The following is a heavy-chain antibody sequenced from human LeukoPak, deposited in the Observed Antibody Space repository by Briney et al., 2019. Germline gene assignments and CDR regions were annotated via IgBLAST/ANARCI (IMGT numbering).Heavy chain of an antibody. J-gene: IGHJ6*02. CDR3: ARWESGSYPYYYYYGMDV. D-gene: IGHD1-26*01. CDR2: IYYSGST. Sequence: SETLSLTCTVSGGSISSYYWSWIRQPPGKGLEWIGYIYYSGSTNYNPSLKSRVTISVDTSKNQFSLKLSSVTAADTAVYYCARWESGSYPYYYYYGMDVWGQGTTVTASS. V-gene: IGHV4-59*01. CDR1: GGSISSYY.